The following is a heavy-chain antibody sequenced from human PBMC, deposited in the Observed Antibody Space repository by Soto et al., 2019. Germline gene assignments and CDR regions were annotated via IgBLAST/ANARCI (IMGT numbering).Heavy chain of an antibody. Sequence: SETLSLTCAVYGGSFSGYYWSWIRQPPGKGLEWIGEINHSGSTNYNPSLKSRVTISVDTSKNQFSLKMSSVTAADTAVYYCARVTYYDFWSGSGTYYYYMDVWGKGTTVTVSS. CDR3: ARVTYYDFWSGSGTYYYYMDV. D-gene: IGHD3-3*01. J-gene: IGHJ6*03. CDR1: GGSFSGYY. V-gene: IGHV4-34*01. CDR2: INHSGST.